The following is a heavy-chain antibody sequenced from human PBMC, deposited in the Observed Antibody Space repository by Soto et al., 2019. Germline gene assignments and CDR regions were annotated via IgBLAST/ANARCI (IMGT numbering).Heavy chain of an antibody. CDR1: GGSISSSSYY. V-gene: IGHV4-39*07. D-gene: IGHD3-16*01. CDR2: IYYNGST. J-gene: IGHJ6*03. Sequence: PSETRSLTCTVSGGSISSSSYYWGWIRQPPGKGLEWIGRIYYNGSTYYNPSLKSRVTISVDTSKNQFSLKLSSVTAADTAVYYCARWGRSSWAYYMDVWGKGTTVTV. CDR3: ARWGRSSWAYYMDV.